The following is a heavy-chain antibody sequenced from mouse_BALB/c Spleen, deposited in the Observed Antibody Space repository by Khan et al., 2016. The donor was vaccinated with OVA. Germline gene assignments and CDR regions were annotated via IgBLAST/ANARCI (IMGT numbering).Heavy chain of an antibody. CDR3: ASAGSRYNYAMDY. Sequence: QLEESGPGLVKPSQSLSLTCTVTGYSITSDYAWNWIRQFPGNKLEWMGYISYSGSTNYNPALKSRISITRDTSKHQFFLQLNSVTTEDTATYYSASAGSRYNYAMDYWGQGTSVTVSS. D-gene: IGHD1-1*01. V-gene: IGHV3-2*02. J-gene: IGHJ4*01. CDR1: GYSITSDYA. CDR2: ISYSGST.